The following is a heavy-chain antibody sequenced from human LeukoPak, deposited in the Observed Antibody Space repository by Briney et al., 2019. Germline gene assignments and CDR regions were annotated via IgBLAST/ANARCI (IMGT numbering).Heavy chain of an antibody. CDR1: GGSISNGGYY. V-gene: IGHV4-31*03. CDR2: IYDSGTT. D-gene: IGHD1-14*01. CDR3: ARGGDRRGFDY. J-gene: IGHJ4*02. Sequence: SETLSVTCTVSGGSISNGGYYWSWIRQHPGKGLEWIGYIYDSGTTYYNPALQSRVTISVDTSDNQFSLKLRSLTAADTAVYYCARGGDRRGFDYWGQGTLVTVSS.